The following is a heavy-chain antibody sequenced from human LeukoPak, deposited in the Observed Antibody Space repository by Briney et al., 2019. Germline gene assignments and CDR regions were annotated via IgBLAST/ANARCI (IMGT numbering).Heavy chain of an antibody. Sequence: GGSLRLSCAASGFTFTKYSMHWVRQTPGKGLEWVSYISSGSTTIYYTDSVKGRFTISRDNTKNSLYLQMNSLRAEDTAVYYCARRESTTMVRGGVDYWGQGTLVTVSS. CDR1: GFTFTKYS. D-gene: IGHD3-10*01. CDR3: ARRESTTMVRGGVDY. V-gene: IGHV3-48*01. J-gene: IGHJ4*02. CDR2: ISSGSTTI.